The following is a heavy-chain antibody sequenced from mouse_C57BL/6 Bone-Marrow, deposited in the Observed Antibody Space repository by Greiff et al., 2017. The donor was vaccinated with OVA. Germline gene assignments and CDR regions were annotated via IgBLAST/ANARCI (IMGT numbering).Heavy chain of an antibody. CDR2: IYPGSGNT. CDR1: GYTFTDYY. D-gene: IGHD3-3*01. CDR3: ARGLGSWFAY. V-gene: IGHV1-76*01. Sequence: QVQLKQSGAELVRPGASVKLSCKASGYTFTDYYINWVKQRPGQGLEWIARIYPGSGNTYYNEKFKGKATLTAEKSSSTAYMQLSSLTSEDSAVYFCARGLGSWFAYWGQGTLVTVSA. J-gene: IGHJ3*01.